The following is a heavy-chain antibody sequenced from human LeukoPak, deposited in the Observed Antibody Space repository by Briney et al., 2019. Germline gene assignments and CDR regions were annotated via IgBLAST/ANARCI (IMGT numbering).Heavy chain of an antibody. Sequence: SETLSLTCTVSGGSISSSSYYWGWIRQPPGKGLEWIGSIYYSGSTYYNPSLKSRVTISVDTSKNQFSLKLSSVTAADTAMYYCARGRGSSSWYYFDYWGQGTLVTVSS. CDR2: IYYSGST. D-gene: IGHD6-13*01. CDR3: ARGRGSSSWYYFDY. V-gene: IGHV4-39*01. CDR1: GGSISSSSYY. J-gene: IGHJ4*02.